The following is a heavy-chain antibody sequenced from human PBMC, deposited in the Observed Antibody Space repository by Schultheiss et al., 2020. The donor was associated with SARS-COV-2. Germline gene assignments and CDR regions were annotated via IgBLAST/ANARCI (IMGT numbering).Heavy chain of an antibody. CDR1: GFTFSNAW. D-gene: IGHD2-15*01. CDR2: ISSSSSYT. CDR3: ARELEPYCSGGSCSDRWFDP. Sequence: GGSLRLSCAASGFTFSNAWMSWVRQAPGKGLEWVSSISSSSSYTNYADSVKGRFTISRDNAKNSLYLQMNSLRAEDTAVYYCARELEPYCSGGSCSDRWFDPWGQGTLVTVSS. J-gene: IGHJ5*02. V-gene: IGHV3-11*05.